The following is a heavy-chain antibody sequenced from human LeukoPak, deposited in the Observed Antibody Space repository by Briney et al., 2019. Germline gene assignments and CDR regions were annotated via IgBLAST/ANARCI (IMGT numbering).Heavy chain of an antibody. Sequence: PGGSLRLSCAASGFTFSSYWMSWIRQAPGKGLEWVSYISSSGSTIYYADSVKGRFTISRDNAKNSLYLQMNSLRAEDTAVYYCARRDTSGFGSEDYWGQGTLVTVSS. CDR2: ISSSGSTI. V-gene: IGHV3-11*04. CDR3: ARRDTSGFGSEDY. CDR1: GFTFSSYW. D-gene: IGHD3-22*01. J-gene: IGHJ4*02.